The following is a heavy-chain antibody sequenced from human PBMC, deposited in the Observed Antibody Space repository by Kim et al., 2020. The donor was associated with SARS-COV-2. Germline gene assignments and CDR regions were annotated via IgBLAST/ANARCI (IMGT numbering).Heavy chain of an antibody. Sequence: GGSLRLSCAASGFTFSSHWMSWVRQAPGKGLEWVANTKQDGSEKNYVDSVKGRFTISRDNAKNSLYLHMTSLRAEDTAVDYLASDFTSSWSGLFYYWGQG. V-gene: IGHV3-7*01. J-gene: IGHJ4*02. D-gene: IGHD6-13*01. CDR3: ASDFTSSWSGLFYY. CDR1: GFTFSSHW. CDR2: TKQDGSEK.